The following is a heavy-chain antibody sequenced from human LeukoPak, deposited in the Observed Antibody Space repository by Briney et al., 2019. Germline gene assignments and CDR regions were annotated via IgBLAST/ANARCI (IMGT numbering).Heavy chain of an antibody. V-gene: IGHV3-64*01. J-gene: IGHJ6*03. CDR2: ISSNGGST. Sequence: HPGGSLRLSCAASGFTFSSYAMHWVRQAPGKGLEYVSAISSNGGSTYYANSVKGRFTISRDNSKNTLYLQMNSLRAEDTAVYYCARVLQPSYYYMDVWGKGTTVTVSS. CDR1: GFTFSSYA. CDR3: ARVLQPSYYYMDV. D-gene: IGHD5-18*01.